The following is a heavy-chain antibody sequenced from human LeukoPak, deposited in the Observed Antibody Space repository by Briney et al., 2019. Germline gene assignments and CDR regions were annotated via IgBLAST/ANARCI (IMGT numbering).Heavy chain of an antibody. J-gene: IGHJ3*02. CDR3: ARDYYDSSGFGAFDI. CDR2: INPNSGGT. CDR1: GYTFTAHY. D-gene: IGHD3-22*01. V-gene: IGHV1-2*02. Sequence: GASVKVSCKASGYTFTAHYMHWVRQAPGQGLEWMGWINPNSGGTNYAQKFQGRVTMTRDTSISTAYMELSRLRSDDTAVYYCARDYYDSSGFGAFDIWGQGTMVTVSS.